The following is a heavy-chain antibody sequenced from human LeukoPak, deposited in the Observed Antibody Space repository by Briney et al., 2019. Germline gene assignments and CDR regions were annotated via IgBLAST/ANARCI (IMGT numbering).Heavy chain of an antibody. Sequence: GGSLRLSCAASGFTFSSYWMSWVRQAPGKGLEWVANIKKDGSEKYYVDSVKGRFTTSRDNAKNSLYLQMNSLRAEDTAVYYCARDQDSSGYNYYFDYWGQGTLVTVSS. CDR3: ARDQDSSGYNYYFDY. CDR1: GFTFSSYW. J-gene: IGHJ4*02. D-gene: IGHD3-22*01. CDR2: IKKDGSEK. V-gene: IGHV3-7*01.